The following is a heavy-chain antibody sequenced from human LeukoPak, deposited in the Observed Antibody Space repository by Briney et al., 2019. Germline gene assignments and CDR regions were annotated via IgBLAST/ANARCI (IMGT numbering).Heavy chain of an antibody. D-gene: IGHD1-26*01. CDR3: AKGEVGSVDY. V-gene: IGHV3-9*01. J-gene: IGHJ4*02. CDR2: ISWNSGSI. CDR1: GFTFYDYA. Sequence: GGSLRLSCAASGFTFYDYAMHWVRQAPGKGLEWVSGISWNSGSIGYADSVKGRFTISRDNAKNSLYLQMNSLRAEDTALYYCAKGEVGSVDYWGQGTLVTVSS.